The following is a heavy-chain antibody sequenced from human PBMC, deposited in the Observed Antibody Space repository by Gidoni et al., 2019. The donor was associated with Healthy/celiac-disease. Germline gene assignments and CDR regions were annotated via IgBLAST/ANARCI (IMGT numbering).Heavy chain of an antibody. CDR1: GFTFSNAW. J-gene: IGHJ4*02. CDR3: TTDFGYCSSTSCYYFDY. V-gene: IGHV3-15*01. D-gene: IGHD2-2*03. Sequence: GFTFSNAWMSWVRQAPGKGLEWVGRIKSKTDGGTTDYAAPVKGRFTISRDDSKNTLYLQMNSLKTEDTAVYYCTTDFGYCSSTSCYYFDYWGQGTLVTVSS. CDR2: IKSKTDGGTT.